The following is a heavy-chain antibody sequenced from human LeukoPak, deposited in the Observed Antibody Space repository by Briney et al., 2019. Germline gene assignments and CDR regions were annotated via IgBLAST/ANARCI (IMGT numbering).Heavy chain of an antibody. Sequence: PGGSLRLSCAASGFTFSSYAMHWVRQAPGRGLEWVAIILYDGSNKYYADSVKGRFTISRDNSKNTLYLQMNSLRAEDTAVYYCARAHPLIGAVAGTIGQLGPWGQGTLVTVSS. J-gene: IGHJ5*02. CDR1: GFTFSSYA. CDR2: ILYDGSNK. V-gene: IGHV3-30-3*01. D-gene: IGHD6-19*01. CDR3: ARAHPLIGAVAGTIGQLGP.